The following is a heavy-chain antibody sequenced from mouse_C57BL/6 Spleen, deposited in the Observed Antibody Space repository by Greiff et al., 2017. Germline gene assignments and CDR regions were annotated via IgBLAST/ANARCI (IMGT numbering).Heavy chain of an antibody. D-gene: IGHD1-1*01. CDR3: ARDYYGTPDY. CDR1: GYSFTSYY. J-gene: IGHJ2*01. V-gene: IGHV1-66*01. Sequence: QVQLQQSGPELVKPGASVKISCKASGYSFTSYYIHWVKQRPGQGLEWIGWIYPGSGNTKYNEKFKGKATLTADTSSSTAYMQLSSLTSEDSAVYYCARDYYGTPDYWGQGTTLTVSS. CDR2: IYPGSGNT.